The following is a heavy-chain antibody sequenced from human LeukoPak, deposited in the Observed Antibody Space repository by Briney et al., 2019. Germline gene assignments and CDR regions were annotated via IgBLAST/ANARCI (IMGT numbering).Heavy chain of an antibody. J-gene: IGHJ4*02. V-gene: IGHV5-51*01. Sequence: GESLKIPCNGSGYSFNSYWIGWVRPMPGKGLEWMGIIYPGDSDTRYSPSFHGEVTISADKSISTAYLQWSSLKASDTAMYYCARSSGKQWLAGYWGQGTLVTVPS. CDR2: IYPGDSDT. CDR3: ARSSGKQWLAGY. CDR1: GYSFNSYW. D-gene: IGHD6-19*01.